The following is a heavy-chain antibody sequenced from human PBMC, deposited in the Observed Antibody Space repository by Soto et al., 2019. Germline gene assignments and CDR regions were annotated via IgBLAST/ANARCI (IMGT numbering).Heavy chain of an antibody. V-gene: IGHV3-23*01. D-gene: IGHD7-27*01. Sequence: GGSLRLSCAASGFTFKNYAMSWVRQAPGKGLEWVSAIVGSGTSAFYTDSVKGRFTLSRDNSKNTLYLQMNSLRVEDTAVYFCAKNLHVGIPDHWGRGTLVTVSS. CDR1: GFTFKNYA. CDR3: AKNLHVGIPDH. CDR2: IVGSGTSA. J-gene: IGHJ5*02.